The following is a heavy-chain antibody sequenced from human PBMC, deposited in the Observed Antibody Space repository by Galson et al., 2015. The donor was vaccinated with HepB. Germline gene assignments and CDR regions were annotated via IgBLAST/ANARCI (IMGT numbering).Heavy chain of an antibody. V-gene: IGHV3-21*01. CDR2: ISSGSSYV. CDR1: GFTFSDYS. J-gene: IGHJ4*02. Sequence: SLRLSCAVSGFTFSDYSMNWVRQAPGKGLEWVSFISSGSSYVFYADSVKGRFTISRDNAKNSLFLQMNSLRAEDTALYYCLSRPSSGGYSGLWGQGTLVTVSS. CDR3: LSRPSSGGYSGL. D-gene: IGHD3-10*01.